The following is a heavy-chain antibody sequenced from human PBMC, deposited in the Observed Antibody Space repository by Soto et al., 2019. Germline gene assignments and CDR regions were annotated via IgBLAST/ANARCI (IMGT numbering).Heavy chain of an antibody. CDR1: GFTFSSYA. V-gene: IGHV3-23*01. D-gene: IGHD2-2*01. J-gene: IGHJ6*02. CDR2: ISGSGGST. Sequence: EVQLLESGGGLVQPGGSLRLSCAASGFTFSSYAMSCVRQAPGKGLEWVSAISGSGGSTYYADSVKGRFTISRDNSKNTLYLQMNSLRAEDTAVYYCAKDFPPFSSTSGNAMDVWGQGTTVTVSS. CDR3: AKDFPPFSSTSGNAMDV.